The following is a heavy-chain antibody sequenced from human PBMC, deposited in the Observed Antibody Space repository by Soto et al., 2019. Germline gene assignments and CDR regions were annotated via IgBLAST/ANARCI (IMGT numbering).Heavy chain of an antibody. CDR1: GGTFSSYA. CDR3: ARGGQGYCSGGSCYEDWFDP. Sequence: QVQLVQSGAEVKKPGSSVKVSCKASGGTFSSYAISWGRQAPGQGLEWMGGIIPIFGTANYAQKFQGRVTITADESTSTAYMELSSLRSEDTAVYYCARGGQGYCSGGSCYEDWFDPWGQGTLVTVSS. J-gene: IGHJ5*02. V-gene: IGHV1-69*01. CDR2: IIPIFGTA. D-gene: IGHD2-15*01.